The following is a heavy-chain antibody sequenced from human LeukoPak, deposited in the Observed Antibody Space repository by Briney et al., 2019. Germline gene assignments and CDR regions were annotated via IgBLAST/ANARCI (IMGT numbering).Heavy chain of an antibody. J-gene: IGHJ4*02. D-gene: IGHD2-2*01. CDR2: ISGNNDNP. CDR3: PRDGTSTDDH. Sequence: ASVKLSCKTSGYTFSNFGINWVRQPPGQGLEWMGWISGNNDNPNYGQKFQGRFTGTTDSSTSTDYMELRNLTFDDTAVYYCPRDGTSTDDHWGQGTLVTVSS. CDR1: GYTFSNFG. V-gene: IGHV1-18*01.